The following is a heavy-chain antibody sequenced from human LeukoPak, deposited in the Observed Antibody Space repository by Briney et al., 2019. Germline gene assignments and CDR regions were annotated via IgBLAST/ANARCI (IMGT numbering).Heavy chain of an antibody. V-gene: IGHV5-51*01. CDR3: ARHRPENVGLKYSSSWGPYDY. CDR2: IYPADSDT. Sequence: GESLKISCKGSGHSFTSYWIGWVRQMPGKGLEWMGIIYPADSDTRYSPSFQGQVTISADKSISTAYLQWSSLKASDTAMYYCARHRPENVGLKYSSSWGPYDYWGQGTLVTVSS. J-gene: IGHJ4*02. D-gene: IGHD6-13*01. CDR1: GHSFTSYW.